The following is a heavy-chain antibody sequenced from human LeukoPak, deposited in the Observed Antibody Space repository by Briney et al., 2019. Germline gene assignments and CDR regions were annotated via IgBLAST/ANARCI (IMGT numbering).Heavy chain of an antibody. CDR1: GYTFTDYS. CDR2: INPNSGGT. Sequence: ASVKVSCKASGYTFTDYSIHWVRQAPGQGLEWMGWINPNSGGTNYAQKFQGRATMTRDTSISTVYMELSRLRSDDTAVYYCARDSWLRPWGQGTLVTVSS. V-gene: IGHV1-2*02. J-gene: IGHJ4*02. CDR3: ARDSWLRP. D-gene: IGHD5-12*01.